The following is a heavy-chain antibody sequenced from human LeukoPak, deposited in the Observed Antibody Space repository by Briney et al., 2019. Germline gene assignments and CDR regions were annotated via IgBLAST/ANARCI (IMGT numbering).Heavy chain of an antibody. D-gene: IGHD6-19*01. V-gene: IGHV4-34*01. CDR3: ARGGKQWLNRYPPRIFDY. Sequence: SETLSLTCAVYGGSFSGYYWSWIRQPPGKGLEWIGEINHSGSTNYNPSLKSRVTISVDTSKNQFSLKLSSVTAADTAVYYFARGGKQWLNRYPPRIFDYWGQGTLVTVSS. CDR1: GGSFSGYY. CDR2: INHSGST. J-gene: IGHJ4*02.